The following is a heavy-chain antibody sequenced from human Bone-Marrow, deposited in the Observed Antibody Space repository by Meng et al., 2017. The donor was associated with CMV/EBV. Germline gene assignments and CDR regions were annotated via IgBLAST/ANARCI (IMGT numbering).Heavy chain of an antibody. CDR3: ARGKRELLLDY. CDR2: IYSGGST. CDR1: GFTVSSNY. J-gene: IGHJ4*02. D-gene: IGHD1-26*01. Sequence: GGSLRLSCAASGFTVSSNYMSWVRQAPGKGLEWVSVIYSGGSTYYADSVKGRFTISRDNSKNTLYLQMNSLRAEDTAVYHCARGKRELLLDYWGQGTLVTVSS. V-gene: IGHV3-53*01.